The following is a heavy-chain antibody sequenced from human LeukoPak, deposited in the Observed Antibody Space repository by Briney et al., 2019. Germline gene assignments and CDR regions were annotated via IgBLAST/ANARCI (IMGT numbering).Heavy chain of an antibody. CDR2: INSNSGGT. J-gene: IGHJ4*02. CDR1: GYTFTGYF. V-gene: IGHV1-2*02. CDR3: ARISGSYEGLDY. D-gene: IGHD1-26*01. Sequence: ASVKVSCKASGYTFTGYFMHWVRQAPGQGLEWMGWINSNSGGTSYAQKFQGRVTMTRDTSISTAYMELSRLRSDDTAVYYCARISGSYEGLDYWGQGTLVTVSS.